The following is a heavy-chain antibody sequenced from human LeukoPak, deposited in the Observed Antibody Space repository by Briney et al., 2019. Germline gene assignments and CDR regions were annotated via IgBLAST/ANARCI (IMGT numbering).Heavy chain of an antibody. J-gene: IGHJ4*02. Sequence: PSETLSLTCSVSGVSISSSDYYWGWIRQPPGKGLEWIGEINHSGSTNYNPSLKSRVTISVDTSKNQFSLKLSSVTAADTAVYYCASNRVRGVIIPHPLDYWGQGTLVTVSS. CDR2: INHSGST. CDR3: ASNRVRGVIIPHPLDY. D-gene: IGHD3-10*01. CDR1: GVSISSSDYY. V-gene: IGHV4-39*07.